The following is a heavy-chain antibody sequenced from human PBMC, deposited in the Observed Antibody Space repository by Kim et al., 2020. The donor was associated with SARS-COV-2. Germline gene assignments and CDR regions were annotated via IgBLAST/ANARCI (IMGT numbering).Heavy chain of an antibody. Sequence: ASFKVSCKASGYTFTSYGISWVRQSPGQWLYLILCISAYNFNTNYAQNLQYRVTMTTDTSTSTAYMELRSLRSDDTAVYYCAREGGWFGLSYGMDVWGQGTTVTVSS. J-gene: IGHJ6*02. V-gene: IGHV1-18*01. CDR3: AREGGWFGLSYGMDV. CDR1: GYTFTSYG. CDR2: ISAYNFNT. D-gene: IGHD3-10*01.